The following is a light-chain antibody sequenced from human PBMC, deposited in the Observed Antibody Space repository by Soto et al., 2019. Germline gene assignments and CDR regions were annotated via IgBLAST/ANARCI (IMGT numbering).Light chain of an antibody. CDR1: KPISTY. Sequence: DIQMTQSPSSLPASVGDRVTITCRASKPISTYLNWFKQKPGKAPRLLIYDASSLLSGVPSRFSGSGSGTDFTLTIASLQPEDFSTYYCQQSDSTPYTFGQGTKVEI. J-gene: IGKJ2*01. CDR2: DAS. CDR3: QQSDSTPYT. V-gene: IGKV1-39*01.